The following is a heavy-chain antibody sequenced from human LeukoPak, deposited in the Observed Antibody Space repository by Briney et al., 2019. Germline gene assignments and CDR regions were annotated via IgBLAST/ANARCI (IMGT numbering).Heavy chain of an antibody. CDR2: ISGSGGST. V-gene: IGHV3-23*01. J-gene: IGHJ6*03. D-gene: IGHD3-10*01. CDR3: ARHYGSGSYGSYYYYYMDV. Sequence: GGSLRLSCAASGFTFSSYAMSWVRQAPGKGLEWVSGISGSGGSTNYEDSVKGRFTIPRDNSKNTLYLQMNGLRAEDTAVYYCARHYGSGSYGSYYYYYMDVWAKGTTVTVSS. CDR1: GFTFSSYA.